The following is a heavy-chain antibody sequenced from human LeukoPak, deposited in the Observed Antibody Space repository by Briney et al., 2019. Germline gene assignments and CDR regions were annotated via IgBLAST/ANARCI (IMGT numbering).Heavy chain of an antibody. J-gene: IGHJ4*02. Sequence: SETLSLTCTVSGGSISSYYWSWIRQPPGKGLEWIGYIYYSGSTNYNPSLKSRVTISVDTSKNQFSLKLSSVTAADTAVYYCTRDVGYYFDYWGQGTLVTVSS. CDR2: IYYSGST. CDR3: TRDVGYYFDY. CDR1: GGSISSYY. V-gene: IGHV4-59*01.